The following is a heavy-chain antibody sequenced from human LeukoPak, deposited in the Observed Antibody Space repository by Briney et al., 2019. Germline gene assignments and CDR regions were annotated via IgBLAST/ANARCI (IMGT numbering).Heavy chain of an antibody. CDR1: GFTFGKYW. D-gene: IGHD3-3*01. CDR3: ARDPYDTWSRRGNFDS. J-gene: IGHJ4*02. CDR2: IKLDGSEK. Sequence: GGSLRLSCVASGFTFGKYWMSWVRQAAGKGLEWVANIKLDGSEKNYVDSVKGRFTISRDNTKNSLYLQMNSLRVEDKAVFYCARDPYDTWSRRGNFDSWGQGTLVIVSS. V-gene: IGHV3-7*03.